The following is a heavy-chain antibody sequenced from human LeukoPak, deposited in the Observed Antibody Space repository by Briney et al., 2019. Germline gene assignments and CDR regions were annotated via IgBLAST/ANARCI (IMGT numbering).Heavy chain of an antibody. D-gene: IGHD2-15*01. CDR2: ISYDGSNK. J-gene: IGHJ4*02. CDR1: GFTFSSYA. V-gene: IGHV3-30-3*01. CDR3: ARDGAEGYCSSGSCYSLYY. Sequence: TGGSLRLSCAASGFTFSSYAMHWVRQAPGKGLEWVAVISYDGSNKYYADSVKGRFTISRDNSKNTLYLQMNSLRAEDTAVYYCARDGAEGYCSSGSCYSLYYWGQGTLVTVSS.